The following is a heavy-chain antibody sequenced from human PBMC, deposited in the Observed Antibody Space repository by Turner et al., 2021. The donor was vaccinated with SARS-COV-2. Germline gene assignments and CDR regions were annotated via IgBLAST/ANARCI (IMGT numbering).Heavy chain of an antibody. V-gene: IGHV1-24*01. D-gene: IGHD6-19*01. Sequence: QVQLVQSGAEVKKPGASVKVSCKVSGYTLHELSMHWVRQAPGKGLEWMGGFDPEDGETIYAQKFQGRVTMTEDTSTDTAYMELSSLRSEDTAVYYCATGVAVAGTPSDYYYYYGMDVWGQGTTVTVSS. J-gene: IGHJ6*02. CDR1: GYTLHELS. CDR2: FDPEDGET. CDR3: ATGVAVAGTPSDYYYYYGMDV.